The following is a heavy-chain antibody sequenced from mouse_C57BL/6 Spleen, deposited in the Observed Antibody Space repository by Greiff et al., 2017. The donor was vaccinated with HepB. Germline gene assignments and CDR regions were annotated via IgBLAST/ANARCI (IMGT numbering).Heavy chain of an antibody. CDR3: ARGKRDSSGPFAY. J-gene: IGHJ3*01. D-gene: IGHD3-2*02. CDR1: GYTFTSYG. Sequence: VQLQQSGAELARPGASVKLSCKASGYTFTSYGISWVKQRTGQGLEWIGEIYPRSGNTYYNEKFKGKATLTADKSSSTAYMELRSLTSEDSAVYFCARGKRDSSGPFAYWGQGTLVTVSA. V-gene: IGHV1-81*01. CDR2: IYPRSGNT.